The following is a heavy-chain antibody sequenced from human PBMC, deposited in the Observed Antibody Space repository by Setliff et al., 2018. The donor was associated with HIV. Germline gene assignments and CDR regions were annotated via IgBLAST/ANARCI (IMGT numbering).Heavy chain of an antibody. D-gene: IGHD2-21*02. Sequence: SETLSLTCAVFGGSFTDIGGSFTDYYWIWIRQPPGKGLEWIGEINHSGSTHYNPSLKSRFTISVDTSKNQFSLKVNSVTAADTAVYYCARGEFYCGTDCYWSSFDYWGQGILVTVSS. J-gene: IGHJ4*02. CDR3: ARGEFYCGTDCYWSSFDY. V-gene: IGHV4-34*01. CDR1: GGSFTDIGGSFTDYY. CDR2: INHSGST.